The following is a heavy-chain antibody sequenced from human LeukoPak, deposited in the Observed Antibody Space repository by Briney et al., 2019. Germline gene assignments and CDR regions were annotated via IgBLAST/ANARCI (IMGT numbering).Heavy chain of an antibody. Sequence: SETLSLTCTVSGGSISSYYWSWIRQPPGKGLEWIGRIYTSGSTNYNPSLKSRVTMSVDTSKNQFSLKLSSVTAADTAVYYCARGIARTDAFDIWGQGTMVTVSS. CDR1: GGSISSYY. CDR3: ARGIARTDAFDI. V-gene: IGHV4-4*07. J-gene: IGHJ3*02. D-gene: IGHD2-15*01. CDR2: IYTSGST.